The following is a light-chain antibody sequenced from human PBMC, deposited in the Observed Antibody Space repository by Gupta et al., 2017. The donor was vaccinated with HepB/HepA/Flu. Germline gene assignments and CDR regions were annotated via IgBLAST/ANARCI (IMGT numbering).Light chain of an antibody. V-gene: IGLV1-47*01. CDR1: SSNIGSNY. Sequence: QSVWTQPPSASGTPGQRVTISCSGTSSNIGSNYVYCYQLLHGTAPKLLIYRNNERPSGVPDRFSGSKCGPSASLAISGLRSEDEADYHCAAWDNTLRGHVVFGGGTKLTVL. CDR3: AAWDNTLRGHVV. CDR2: RNN. J-gene: IGLJ2*01.